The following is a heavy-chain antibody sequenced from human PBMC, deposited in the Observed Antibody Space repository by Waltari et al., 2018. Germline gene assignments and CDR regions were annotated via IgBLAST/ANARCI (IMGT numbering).Heavy chain of an antibody. CDR3: ARQGSSYDFWSGYYSYYFDY. D-gene: IGHD3-3*01. V-gene: IGHV4-39*01. J-gene: IGHJ4*02. CDR2: IYYSGST. CDR1: GGSISSSSYY. Sequence: QLQLQESGPGLVKPSETLSLTCTVSGGSISSSSYYWGWIRQPPGKGLEWIGSIYYSGSTYTNPSLKSRVTISVDTSKNQFSLKLSSVTAADTAVYYCARQGSSYDFWSGYYSYYFDYWGQGTLVTVSS.